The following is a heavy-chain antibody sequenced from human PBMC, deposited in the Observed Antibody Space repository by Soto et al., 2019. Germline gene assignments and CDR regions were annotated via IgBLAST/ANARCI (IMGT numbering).Heavy chain of an antibody. J-gene: IGHJ6*02. CDR2: INPNSGCT. CDR1: GYTFTGYY. V-gene: IGHV1-2*04. CDR3: ARALPGYSYGYYYYGMDV. D-gene: IGHD5-18*01. Sequence: ASVKVSCKASGYTFTGYYMHWVRQAPGQGLEWMGWINPNSGCTNYAQKFQGWVTMTRDTSISTAYMELSRLRSDDTAVYYCARALPGYSYGYYYYGMDVWGQGTTVTVSS.